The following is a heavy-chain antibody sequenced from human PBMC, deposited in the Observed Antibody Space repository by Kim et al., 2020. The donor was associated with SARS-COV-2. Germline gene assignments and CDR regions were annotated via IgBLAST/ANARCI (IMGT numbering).Heavy chain of an antibody. CDR2: ISWNGDTI. Sequence: GGSLRLSCAASGFTFGHYAIHWVRQAPGKGLEWVSGISWNGDTIGYADSVKGRFTISRDNAKNSVFLQMNDLRTEDTALYYCAKAPSPGSYSAGLHDLWGQGTLVTVSS. D-gene: IGHD1-26*01. CDR1: GFTFGHYA. J-gene: IGHJ4*02. CDR3: AKAPSPGSYSAGLHDL. V-gene: IGHV3-9*01.